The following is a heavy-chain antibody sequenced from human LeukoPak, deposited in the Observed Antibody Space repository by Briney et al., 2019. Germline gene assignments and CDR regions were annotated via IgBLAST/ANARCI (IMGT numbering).Heavy chain of an antibody. CDR3: AREKSGWYSDYYYYYMDV. CDR1: GYSISSGYY. CDR2: IYHSGST. J-gene: IGHJ6*03. Sequence: SETLSLTCTVSGYSISSGYYWGWIRQPPGKGLEWIGSIYHSGSTYYNPSLKSRVTISVDTSKNQFSLKLSSVTAADTAVYYCAREKSGWYSDYYYYYMDVWGKGTTVTVSS. V-gene: IGHV4-38-2*02. D-gene: IGHD6-19*01.